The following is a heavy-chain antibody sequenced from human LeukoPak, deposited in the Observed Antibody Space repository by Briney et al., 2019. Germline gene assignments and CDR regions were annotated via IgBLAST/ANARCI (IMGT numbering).Heavy chain of an antibody. J-gene: IGHJ4*02. V-gene: IGHV3-21*04. CDR3: ARDGTAVGINYDY. D-gene: IGHD6-13*01. CDR2: ISSSGSYI. CDR1: GFTFGDYA. Sequence: GGSLRLSCTASGFTFGDYAMSWFRQAPGKGLEWVSSISSSGSYIYYADSVKGRFTISRDNAKNSLYLQMNSLRAEDTAVYYCARDGTAVGINYDYWGQGTLVTVSS.